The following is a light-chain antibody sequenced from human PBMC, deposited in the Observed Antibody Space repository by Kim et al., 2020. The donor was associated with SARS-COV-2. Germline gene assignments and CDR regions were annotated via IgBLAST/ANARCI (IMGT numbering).Light chain of an antibody. J-gene: IGKJ1*01. CDR2: CAS. CDR3: QQYNDWPWT. CDR1: QSVSSN. Sequence: EIVLTQSPATLSVSPGERVTLSCRASQSVSSNLGWYQQKPGQAPRLLIYCASNRATGIPARFSGSGSGTDFTLTINSLQPEDFAVYCCQQYNDWPWTFGQGTKVDIK. V-gene: IGKV3D-15*01.